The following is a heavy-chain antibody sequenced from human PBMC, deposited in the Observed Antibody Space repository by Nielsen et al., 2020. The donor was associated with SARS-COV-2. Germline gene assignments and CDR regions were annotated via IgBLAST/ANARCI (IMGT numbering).Heavy chain of an antibody. Sequence: SETLSLTCTVSGGSISSGYYYRSWIRQPPGKGLEWIGHIYYDGYTYSYNPSLKSRVAISIDTSKDQFSLTLNSVIAADTAVYYCVRGEDGYNYVNWGQGTLVTVSS. CDR3: VRGEDGYNYVN. CDR1: GGSISSGYYY. V-gene: IGHV4-30-4*08. D-gene: IGHD5-24*01. J-gene: IGHJ4*02. CDR2: IYYDGYT.